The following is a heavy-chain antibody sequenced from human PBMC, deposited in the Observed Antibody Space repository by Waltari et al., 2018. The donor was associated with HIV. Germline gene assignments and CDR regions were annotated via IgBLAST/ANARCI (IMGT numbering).Heavy chain of an antibody. CDR2: IIPIFGTA. V-gene: IGHV1-69*06. J-gene: IGHJ6*02. D-gene: IGHD5-12*01. Sequence: QVQLVQSGAEVKKPGSSVKVSCKASGGTFSSYAISWVRQAPGQGLEWMGGIIPIFGTANYAQKFQGRVTITADKSTSTAYMELSSLRSEDTAVYYCATLPKVATILNYYYYYGMDVWGQGTTVTVSS. CDR1: GGTFSSYA. CDR3: ATLPKVATILNYYYYYGMDV.